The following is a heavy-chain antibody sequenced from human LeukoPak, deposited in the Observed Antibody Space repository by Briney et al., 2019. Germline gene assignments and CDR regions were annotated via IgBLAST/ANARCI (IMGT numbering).Heavy chain of an antibody. V-gene: IGHV1-46*01. J-gene: IGHJ6*02. CDR2: INPSGGST. CDR3: ARGREWLFDLDYYGMDV. D-gene: IGHD5-12*01. CDR1: GYTFTSYY. Sequence: GASVKVSCEASGYTFTSYYMHWVRQAPGQGLEWMGIINPSGGSTSYAQKFQGRVTMTRDTSTSTVYMELSSLRSEDTAVYYCARGREWLFDLDYYGMDVWGQGTTVTVSS.